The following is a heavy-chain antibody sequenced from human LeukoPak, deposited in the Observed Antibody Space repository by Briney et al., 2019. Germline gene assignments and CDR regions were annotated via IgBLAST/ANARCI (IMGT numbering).Heavy chain of an antibody. CDR1: GFTFTNFA. Sequence: PGGSLRLFCAASGFTFTNFAMHWVRQAPGKGLEWVAVISNDERNKYYADSVKGRFTISRDNSKNTLYLQMNSLRAEDTAVYYCAKEGYYDFWSGPHYFDYWGQGTLVTVSS. D-gene: IGHD3-3*01. CDR2: ISNDERNK. J-gene: IGHJ4*02. V-gene: IGHV3-30*04. CDR3: AKEGYYDFWSGPHYFDY.